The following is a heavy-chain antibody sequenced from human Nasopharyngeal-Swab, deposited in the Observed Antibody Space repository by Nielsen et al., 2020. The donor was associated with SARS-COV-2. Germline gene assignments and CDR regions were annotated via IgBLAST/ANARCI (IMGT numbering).Heavy chain of an antibody. CDR1: GFIFKNYA. D-gene: IGHD3-3*01. CDR3: ARDRNGFIYYYYGMDV. Sequence: GESLKISCSASGFIFKNYAMNWVRQAPGRGLEWVSAISGADDSTKYADSVKGRFTISRDNSKNSLYLQMNSLRAEDTAVYYCARDRNGFIYYYYGMDVWGQGTTVTVSS. J-gene: IGHJ6*02. CDR2: ISGADDST. V-gene: IGHV3-23*01.